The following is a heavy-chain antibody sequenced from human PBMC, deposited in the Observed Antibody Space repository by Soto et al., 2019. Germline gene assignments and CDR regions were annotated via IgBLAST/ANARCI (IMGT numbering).Heavy chain of an antibody. CDR3: ARIVFRTAFDI. CDR1: GGSISSGDYY. CDR2: IYYSGST. Sequence: QVQLQESGPGLVKPSQTLSLTCTVSGGSISSGDYYWSWIRQPPGKGLEWIGYIYYSGSTYYNPYLKSRVTISVDTSKNQCSLKLSSVTAADTAVDYCARIVFRTAFDIWGQGTMVTVSS. D-gene: IGHD2-21*01. J-gene: IGHJ3*02. V-gene: IGHV4-30-4*01.